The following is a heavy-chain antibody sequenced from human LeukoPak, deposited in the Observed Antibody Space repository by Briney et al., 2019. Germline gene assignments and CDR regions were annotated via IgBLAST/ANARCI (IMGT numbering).Heavy chain of an antibody. V-gene: IGHV3-74*01. CDR3: ARSAAAGSSYYSYYLDV. D-gene: IGHD6-13*01. CDR2: INSDGSST. CDR1: GFTFSSYW. J-gene: IGHJ6*03. Sequence: PGGSLSLSCAASGFTFSSYWIHWVRQAPGKGLVWVSRINSDGSSTTYADSVKGRFTISRDNAKNTLYLQMNSLRAEDTAVYYCARSAAAGSSYYSYYLDVWGKGTTVTIFS.